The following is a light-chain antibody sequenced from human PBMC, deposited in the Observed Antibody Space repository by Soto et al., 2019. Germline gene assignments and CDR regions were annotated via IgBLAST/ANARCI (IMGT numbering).Light chain of an antibody. V-gene: IGKV3-15*01. Sequence: DIVLTQSPATLSVSPGDTVTLSCRASESLFGFLAWYQQKPGQAPRLLMYGVSTRATGIPARFSGGGSATDFTLNIISLQSEDSAFYFCQSYNDWPFASGLGTRLEI. J-gene: IGKJ2*01. CDR3: QSYNDWPFA. CDR1: ESLFGF. CDR2: GVS.